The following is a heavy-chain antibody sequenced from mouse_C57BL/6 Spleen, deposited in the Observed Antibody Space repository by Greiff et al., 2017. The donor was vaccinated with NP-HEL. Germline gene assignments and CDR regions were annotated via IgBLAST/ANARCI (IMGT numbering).Heavy chain of an antibody. CDR2: INPYNGDT. CDR3: AREGNYYGSQSYFDY. V-gene: IGHV1-20*01. D-gene: IGHD1-1*01. CDR1: GYSFTGYF. Sequence: EVQLQQSGPELVKPGDSVKISCKASGYSFTGYFMNWVMQSHGKSLEWIGRINPYNGDTFYNQKFKGKATLTVDKSSSTAHMELRSLTSEDSAVYYCAREGNYYGSQSYFDYWGQGTTLTVSS. J-gene: IGHJ2*01.